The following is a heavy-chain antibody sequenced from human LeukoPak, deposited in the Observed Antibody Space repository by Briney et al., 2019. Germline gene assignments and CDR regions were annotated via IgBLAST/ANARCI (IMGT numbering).Heavy chain of an antibody. D-gene: IGHD4-23*01. CDR1: GFTFSDYY. J-gene: IGHJ4*02. Sequence: GGSLRLSCVASGFTFSDYYMSWIRQTPGKGLEWVSYISSSGSTIYYADSVKGRFTISRDNAKNSLYLQMHSLRAEDTAVYYCARDGRTTVVTWANDYWGQGTLVTVSS. V-gene: IGHV3-11*04. CDR2: ISSSGSTI. CDR3: ARDGRTTVVTWANDY.